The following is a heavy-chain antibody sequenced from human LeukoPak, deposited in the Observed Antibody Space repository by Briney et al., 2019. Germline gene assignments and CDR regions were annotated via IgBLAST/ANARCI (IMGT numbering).Heavy chain of an antibody. Sequence: GGSLRLSCAASGFTFSNYGMHWVRQAPGKGLEWVAVISYDGSNKYYADSVKGRFTISRDNSKNTLYLQMNSLRAEDTAVYYCAREDDSSGSFDYWGQGTLVTVSS. CDR3: AREDDSSGSFDY. CDR2: ISYDGSNK. D-gene: IGHD6-19*01. V-gene: IGHV3-30*03. J-gene: IGHJ4*02. CDR1: GFTFSNYG.